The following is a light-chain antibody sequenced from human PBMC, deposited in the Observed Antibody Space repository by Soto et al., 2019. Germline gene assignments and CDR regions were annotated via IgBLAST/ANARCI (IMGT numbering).Light chain of an antibody. J-gene: IGKJ5*01. CDR2: WAS. CDR3: QQYYNAPIT. CDR1: QSILYSSNNKNY. V-gene: IGKV4-1*01. Sequence: DIVMTQSPDSLAVSLGERATINCKSSQSILYSSNNKNYLAWYQQKPGQPPNLLIYWASTRESVVPDRFSGSGSGTDFTLPISSLQAEDVAVYFCQQYYNAPITFGQGTRLEIK.